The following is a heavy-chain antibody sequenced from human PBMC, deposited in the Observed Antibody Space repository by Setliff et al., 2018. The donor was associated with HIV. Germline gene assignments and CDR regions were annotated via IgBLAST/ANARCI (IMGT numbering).Heavy chain of an antibody. CDR3: ARDRVESLWFGDLNYMDV. CDR1: EFSFSRFW. Sequence: GGSLRLSCAASEFSFSRFWMNWVRQAPGKGLEWVANIKEDGSEKNYADSVKGRFTISRDNVKNSLFLQMNSLRAEDTAVYYCARDRVESLWFGDLNYMDVWGKGTTVTVSS. D-gene: IGHD3-10*01. V-gene: IGHV3-7*01. J-gene: IGHJ6*03. CDR2: IKEDGSEK.